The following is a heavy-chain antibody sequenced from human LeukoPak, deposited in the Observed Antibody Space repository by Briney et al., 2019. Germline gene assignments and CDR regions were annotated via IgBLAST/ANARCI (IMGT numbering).Heavy chain of an antibody. Sequence: ASVKVSCKASGYTFTGYYMHWVRQAPGQGLEWMGWINPNSGGTNYAQKFQGRVTMTRDTSISTAYMELSRLRSDDTAVYYCARAGYSSSWYEGAFDYWGQGTLVTVSS. D-gene: IGHD6-13*01. CDR1: GYTFTGYY. CDR2: INPNSGGT. CDR3: ARAGYSSSWYEGAFDY. V-gene: IGHV1-2*02. J-gene: IGHJ4*02.